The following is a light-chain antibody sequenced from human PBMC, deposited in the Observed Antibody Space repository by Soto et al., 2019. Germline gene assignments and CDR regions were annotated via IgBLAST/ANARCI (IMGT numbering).Light chain of an antibody. CDR2: DAS. V-gene: IGKV3-11*01. CDR1: QSVSSY. J-gene: IGKJ4*01. Sequence: EIVLTQSPATLSLSPGERATLSCRASQSVSSYLAWYQQKPGQAPRLLIYDASNRATGIPARFSGSGSGTDITLTISSLEPEDFALYYCQQRALTFGGGTKVEIK. CDR3: QQRALT.